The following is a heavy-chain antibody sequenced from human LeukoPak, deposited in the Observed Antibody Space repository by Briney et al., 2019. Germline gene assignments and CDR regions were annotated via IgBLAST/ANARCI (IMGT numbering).Heavy chain of an antibody. V-gene: IGHV3-23*01. CDR1: GFTFSSYA. Sequence: PGGSLRLSCAASGFTFSSYAMSWVRQAPGKGLEWVSAISGSGGSTYYADSVKVRFTISRDNSKNTLYLQMNSLRAEDTAVYYCAKTKGGQQWLFDYWGQGTLVTVSS. D-gene: IGHD6-19*01. J-gene: IGHJ4*02. CDR3: AKTKGGQQWLFDY. CDR2: ISGSGGST.